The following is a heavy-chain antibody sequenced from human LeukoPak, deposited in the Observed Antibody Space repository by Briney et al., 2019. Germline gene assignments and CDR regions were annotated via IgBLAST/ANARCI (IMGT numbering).Heavy chain of an antibody. CDR1: GYTFTSYY. J-gene: IGHJ5*02. V-gene: IGHV1-46*01. CDR3: ARGPYGDYSSWFDP. Sequence: VASVKVSCKASGYTFTSYYLHWVRQAPGQGLEWMGIINPSGGSTRYARKFQGRVTMTRDTSTSTVYMELSSLRSEDTALYYCARGPYGDYSSWFDPWGQGTLVTVSS. D-gene: IGHD3-16*01. CDR2: INPSGGST.